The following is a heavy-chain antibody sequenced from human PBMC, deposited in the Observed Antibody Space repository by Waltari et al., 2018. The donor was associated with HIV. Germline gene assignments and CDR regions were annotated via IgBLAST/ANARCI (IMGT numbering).Heavy chain of an antibody. D-gene: IGHD3-10*01. CDR1: GYTFTYRY. CDR2: NTPFNGNT. CDR3: ARSRDYGSGKDYDMDV. V-gene: IGHV1-45*02. J-gene: IGHJ6*02. Sequence: QMQLVQSGAEVKKTGSSVKVYCKASGYTFTYRYLNWVRPAPGQSLEWKGWNTPFNGNTNYAQKFQDRVTITRDRSMSTAYMELSSLRFEDTAMYYCARSRDYGSGKDYDMDVWGQGTTVTVSS.